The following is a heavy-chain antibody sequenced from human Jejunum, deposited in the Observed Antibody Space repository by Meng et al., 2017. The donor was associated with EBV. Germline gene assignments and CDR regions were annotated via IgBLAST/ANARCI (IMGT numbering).Heavy chain of an antibody. CDR2: MSGPGAST. V-gene: IGHV3-23*04. J-gene: IGHJ4*02. D-gene: IGHD1-26*01. Sequence: HLVEXXXGLVEPGXSLRLSXAASGFIFSSYTMNWVRQAPGKGLEWVSGMSGPGASTYYADSVKGRFTISRDDSKSTVYLQMNSLRVEDTALYYCAKARIVGATKAIDYWGQGTLVTVSS. CDR1: GFIFSSYT. CDR3: AKARIVGATKAIDY.